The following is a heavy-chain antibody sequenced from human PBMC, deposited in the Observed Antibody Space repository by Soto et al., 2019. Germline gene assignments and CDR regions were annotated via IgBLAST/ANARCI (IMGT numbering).Heavy chain of an antibody. V-gene: IGHV2-5*02. D-gene: IGHD6-19*01. J-gene: IGHJ4*02. Sequence: QLTLKESGTTLVKPTQTLTLTCTFSGFSLSSTRMAVGWIHQPPGKALEWLALIYWDDDKRYSPFLKSRLTITKDTSKNQVVLTMSNMDPVDTARYYCAHIVVAGLGYYFDYWGQGTLVTVSS. CDR2: IYWDDDK. CDR3: AHIVVAGLGYYFDY. CDR1: GFSLSSTRMA.